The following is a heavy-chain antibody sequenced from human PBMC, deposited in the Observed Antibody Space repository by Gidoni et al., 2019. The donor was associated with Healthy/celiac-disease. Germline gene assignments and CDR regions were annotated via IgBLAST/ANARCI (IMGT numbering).Heavy chain of an antibody. Sequence: EVQPLESGGGLIQPGGSLRLSCAASGFTFSSYAMSWVRQGPGKGLEWVSAISGSGGSTYYADSVKGRFTISRDNSKNTLYLQMNSLRAEDTAVYYCAKESYDILTGRAYYFDYWGQGTLVTVSS. J-gene: IGHJ4*02. CDR1: GFTFSSYA. CDR3: AKESYDILTGRAYYFDY. CDR2: ISGSGGST. V-gene: IGHV3-23*01. D-gene: IGHD3-9*01.